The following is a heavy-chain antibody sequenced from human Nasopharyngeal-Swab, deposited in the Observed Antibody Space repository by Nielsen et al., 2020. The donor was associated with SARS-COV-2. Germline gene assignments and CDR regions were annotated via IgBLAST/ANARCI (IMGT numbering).Heavy chain of an antibody. V-gene: IGHV3-72*01. CDR1: GFTFSDHY. Sequence: GGSLRLSCAASGFTFSDHYMDWVRQAPGKGLEWVGRIRNKPNSYTTEYAASVKGRFTISRDDSKNSLYLQMNSLKNEDTAVYYRTRLRGSYQDYWGQGTLVTVSS. CDR3: TRLRGSYQDY. CDR2: IRNKPNSYTT. J-gene: IGHJ4*02. D-gene: IGHD1-26*01.